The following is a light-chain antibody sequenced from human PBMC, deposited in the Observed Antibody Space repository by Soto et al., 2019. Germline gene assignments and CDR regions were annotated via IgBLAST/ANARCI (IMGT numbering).Light chain of an antibody. V-gene: IGKV3-20*01. CDR2: GAS. CDR1: RSVSSSY. J-gene: IGKJ1*01. CDR3: QQSYSTTWT. Sequence: IVLTQSPGTLSLSPGERATLSCRASRSVSSSYLAWYQQKPGQAPRLLIYGASSRATGIPDRFSGSGSGTDFTLTISSLQPEDFATYSCQQSYSTTWTFGQGTKVDIK.